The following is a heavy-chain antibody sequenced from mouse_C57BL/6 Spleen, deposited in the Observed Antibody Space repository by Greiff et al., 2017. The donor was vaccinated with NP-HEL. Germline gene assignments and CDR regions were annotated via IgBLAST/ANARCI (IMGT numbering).Heavy chain of an antibody. CDR1: GYTFTNYW. CDR2: IYPGGGYT. Sequence: VQGVESGAELVRPGTSVKMSCKASGYTFTNYWIGWAKQRPGHGLEWIGDIYPGGGYTNYNEKFKGKATLTADKSSSTAYMQFSSLTSEDSAIYYCARSTIGYFDVWGTGTTVTVSS. J-gene: IGHJ1*03. CDR3: ARSTIGYFDV. D-gene: IGHD1-1*02. V-gene: IGHV1-63*01.